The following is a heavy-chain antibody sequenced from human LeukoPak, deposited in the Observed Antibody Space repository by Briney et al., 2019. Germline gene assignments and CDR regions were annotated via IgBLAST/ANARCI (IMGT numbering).Heavy chain of an antibody. D-gene: IGHD3-22*01. CDR2: IYYSGST. V-gene: IGHV4-59*08. Sequence: SETLSLTCAVYGGSFSGYYWSWIRQPPGKGLEWIGYIYYSGSTNYNPSLKSRVTISVDTSKNQFSLKLSSVTAADTAVYYCARQRDSGYYLDYFDYWGQGTLVTVSS. J-gene: IGHJ4*02. CDR3: ARQRDSGYYLDYFDY. CDR1: GGSFSGYY.